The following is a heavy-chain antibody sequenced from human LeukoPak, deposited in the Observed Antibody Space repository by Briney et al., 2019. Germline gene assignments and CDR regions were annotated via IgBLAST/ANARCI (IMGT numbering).Heavy chain of an antibody. D-gene: IGHD3-9*01. CDR2: ISNDGTNK. CDR3: ATPMAGLFCDS. Sequence: GGSLRLSCAASGFPFSGHAMHWARQAPGKGLEWVAVISNDGTNKHYADSVKGRFTISRDNAQNTLYLQMNSLRAKDTAVYYCATPMAGLFCDSWGQGILVTVSS. V-gene: IGHV3-30*04. J-gene: IGHJ5*01. CDR1: GFPFSGHA.